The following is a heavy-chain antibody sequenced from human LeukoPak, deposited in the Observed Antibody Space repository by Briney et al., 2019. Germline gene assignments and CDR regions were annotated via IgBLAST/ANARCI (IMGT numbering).Heavy chain of an antibody. V-gene: IGHV1-69*04. CDR2: IIPILGIA. CDR3: ASPRLLREGYYGMDV. D-gene: IGHD3-22*01. J-gene: IGHJ6*02. CDR1: GGTFSSYA. Sequence: SVKVSCKASGGTFSSYAISWVRQAPGQGLEWMGRIIPILGIANYAQKFQGRVTITADKSTSTAYMELSSLRSEDTAVYYCASPRLLREGYYGMDVWGQGTTVTVSS.